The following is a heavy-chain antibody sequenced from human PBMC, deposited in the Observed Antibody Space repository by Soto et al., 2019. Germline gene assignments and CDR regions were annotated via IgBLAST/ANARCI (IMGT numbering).Heavy chain of an antibody. J-gene: IGHJ5*02. CDR2: ISYDGSNK. CDR3: ARGRNYYGSGSNWFDP. CDR1: GFAFISYA. D-gene: IGHD3-10*01. Sequence: QVQLVESGGGVVKPGRSLRLSCAASGFAFISYAMHWVRQAPGKGLEWVAVISYDGSNKYYADSVKGRFTISRDNSKNTLYLQMNSLRAEDTAVYYCARGRNYYGSGSNWFDPWGQGTLVTVSS. V-gene: IGHV3-30-3*01.